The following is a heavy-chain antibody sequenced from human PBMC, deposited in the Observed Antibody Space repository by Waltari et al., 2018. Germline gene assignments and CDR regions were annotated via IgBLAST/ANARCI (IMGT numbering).Heavy chain of an antibody. CDR1: GGSISSYY. J-gene: IGHJ4*02. Sequence: QVQLQESGPGLVKPSETLSLTCTVSGGSISSYYWSWIRQPAGKGLEGIGRIYTSGSTNSTPSPKIRVTVSVDTSKNQFSLKLSSVTAADTAVYYCARVSETNDFDYWGQGTLVTVSS. CDR2: IYTSGST. CDR3: ARVSETNDFDY. V-gene: IGHV4-4*07.